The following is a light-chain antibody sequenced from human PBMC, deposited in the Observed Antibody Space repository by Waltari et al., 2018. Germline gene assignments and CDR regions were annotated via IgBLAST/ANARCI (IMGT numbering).Light chain of an antibody. CDR1: QSVGRS. V-gene: IGKV3-11*01. J-gene: IGKJ4*01. Sequence: EIVLTQSPATLSLSPGDRATLSCRASQSVGRSLSWYQQKPGQPPSLRIYDASTRATGIPARIIVSGSWTDFTLTIGCLEPEDFAVYFCLQRSNWPPTFGGGTTVEIK. CDR3: LQRSNWPPT. CDR2: DAS.